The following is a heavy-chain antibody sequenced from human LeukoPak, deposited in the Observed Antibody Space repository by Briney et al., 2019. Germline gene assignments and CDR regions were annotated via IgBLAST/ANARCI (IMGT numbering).Heavy chain of an antibody. D-gene: IGHD3-10*01. Sequence: SETLSLTCTVSGGSISTYYWCWIRQPPGKGLEWIGYIYHSGSTNYNPSLKSRVTMSVDTSKNQFSLKLSSVTAADTAVYYCARGPALLWFGEVDYWGQGTLVTVSS. CDR2: IYHSGST. J-gene: IGHJ4*02. CDR1: GGSISTYY. V-gene: IGHV4-59*12. CDR3: ARGPALLWFGEVDY.